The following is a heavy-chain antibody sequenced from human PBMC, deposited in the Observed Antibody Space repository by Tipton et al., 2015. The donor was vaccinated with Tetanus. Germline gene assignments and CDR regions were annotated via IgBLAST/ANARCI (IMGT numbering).Heavy chain of an antibody. D-gene: IGHD6-19*01. V-gene: IGHV1-2*05. Sequence: QSGPEVKKPGASVKVSCKASGYTFTGYYMHWVRQAPGQGLEWMGRINPNSGDTNYAQKFQDRVTMTRDTSISMAYMEVSRLRSDDTVVYCCGREVSGSGWAYCDYWGQGTLFTVSS. J-gene: IGHJ4*02. CDR2: INPNSGDT. CDR3: GREVSGSGWAYCDY. CDR1: GYTFTGYY.